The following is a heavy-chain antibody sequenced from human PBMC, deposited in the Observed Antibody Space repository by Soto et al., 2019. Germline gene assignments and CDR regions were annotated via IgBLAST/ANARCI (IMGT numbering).Heavy chain of an antibody. V-gene: IGHV2-5*02. D-gene: IGHD6-13*01. CDR2: IYWDDNK. CDR3: AHTYSTSWYKWAFDR. CDR1: GFSLDTYGMG. Sequence: QITLKESGPALVKPTQTLTLTCTFSGFSLDTYGMGLGWIRQSPGKALEWVALIYWDDNKRYSPSLKSRLTITKDTSNNRVVLTMTKVDPEDTGTYFCAHTYSTSWYKWAFDRWGQGTMVTVSS. J-gene: IGHJ3*01.